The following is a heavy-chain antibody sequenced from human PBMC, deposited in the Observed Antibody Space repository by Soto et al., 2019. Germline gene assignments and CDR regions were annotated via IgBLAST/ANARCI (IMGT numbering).Heavy chain of an antibody. CDR3: ARHFSFAYFDY. CDR2: IYYSGTT. Sequence: SETLSLTCTVSGDSITSNSYFWAWIRQPPGKGLKWIGSIYYSGTTYYNPSLKSRVTISVDRSKNQFSLKLSSVTAADTAVYYCARHFSFAYFDYWGQGPLVPVSP. J-gene: IGHJ4*02. CDR1: GDSITSNSYF. D-gene: IGHD3-3*02. V-gene: IGHV4-39*01.